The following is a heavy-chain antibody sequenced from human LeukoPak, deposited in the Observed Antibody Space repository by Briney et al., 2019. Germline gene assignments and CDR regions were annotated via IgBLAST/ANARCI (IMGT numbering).Heavy chain of an antibody. Sequence: GGSLRLSCAASGFTFTTYWMGWVRQAPGKGLEWVANIKQDGSEKYYVDSVKGRFTISRDNAKNSLYLQMNSLRAEDTAMYYCAKKWLQSPFVDWGQGTLVTVSS. CDR3: AKKWLQSPFVD. D-gene: IGHD5-24*01. J-gene: IGHJ4*02. V-gene: IGHV3-7*01. CDR2: IKQDGSEK. CDR1: GFTFTTYW.